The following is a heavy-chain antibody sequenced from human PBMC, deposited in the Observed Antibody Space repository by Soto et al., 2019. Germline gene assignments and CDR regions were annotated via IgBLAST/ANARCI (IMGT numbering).Heavy chain of an antibody. CDR3: ARVGSGGYYDSSGYYIDAFDI. D-gene: IGHD3-22*01. J-gene: IGHJ3*02. V-gene: IGHV3-72*01. CDR2: TRNKANSYTT. Sequence: GGSLRLSCAASGFTFSDHYMDWVRQAPGKGLEWVGRTRNKANSYTTEYAASVKGRFTISRDDSKNSLYLQMNSLKTEDTAVYYCARVGSGGYYDSSGYYIDAFDIWGQGTMVTVSS. CDR1: GFTFSDHY.